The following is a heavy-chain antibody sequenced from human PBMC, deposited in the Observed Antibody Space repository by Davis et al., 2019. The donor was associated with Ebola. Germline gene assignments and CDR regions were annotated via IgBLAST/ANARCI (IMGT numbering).Heavy chain of an antibody. V-gene: IGHV1-69*13. D-gene: IGHD2-15*01. CDR2: IIPIFGTA. CDR3: AREGYCSGGSCIYFDY. CDR1: GGTFSSYA. J-gene: IGHJ4*02. Sequence: AASVKVSCKASGGTFSSYAISWVRQAPGQGLEWMGGIIPIFGTANYAQKFQGRVTITADESTSTAYMELSSLRSEDTAVYYCAREGYCSGGSCIYFDYWGQGTLVTVSS.